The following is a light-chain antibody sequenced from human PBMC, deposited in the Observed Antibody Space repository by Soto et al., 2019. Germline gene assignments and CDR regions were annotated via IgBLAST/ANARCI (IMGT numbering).Light chain of an antibody. CDR1: SSAIGGYNS. CDR2: DVT. V-gene: IGLV2-8*01. J-gene: IGLJ1*01. CDR3: SSYTDRKNLV. Sequence: QSALTQSPSASGSPGQSVTISCTGTSSAIGGYNSVSWYQQHPGKAPKVMIYDVTKRPSGVPDRFSGSQPGDTASLTVSALQAEDEADYYCSSYTDRKNLVFGTGTKVTVL.